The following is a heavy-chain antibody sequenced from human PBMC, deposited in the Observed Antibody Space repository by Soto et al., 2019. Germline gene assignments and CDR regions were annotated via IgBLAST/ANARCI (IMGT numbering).Heavy chain of an antibody. V-gene: IGHV3-66*01. CDR1: GFTFSSYA. CDR3: ARDALHLYDFCLGRQGPFDP. J-gene: IGHJ5*02. Sequence: GGSLRLSCAASGFTFSSYAMGWVRQAPGTGLEWVSVIYSGGSTYYADSVKGRFTISRDNSKNTLYLQMNSLRAEDTAVYYCARDALHLYDFCLGRQGPFDPWGQGTLVTVSS. D-gene: IGHD3-3*01. CDR2: IYSGGST.